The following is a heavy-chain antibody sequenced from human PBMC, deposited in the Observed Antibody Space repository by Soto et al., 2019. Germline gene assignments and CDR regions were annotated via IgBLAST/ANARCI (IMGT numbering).Heavy chain of an antibody. D-gene: IGHD6-6*01. CDR2: IHHSGST. CDR3: ARISSSGAFYI. Sequence: QVQLQESGPGLVKPSQTLSLTCTVSGGSINSGGSYWSWIRQHPGKGLEWIGYIHHSGSTYYNPSLKGRQIISVDTSKNEVSLNLSSVTAADTAVYYCARISSSGAFYIWGQGTMVTVSS. J-gene: IGHJ3*02. V-gene: IGHV4-31*03. CDR1: GGSINSGGSY.